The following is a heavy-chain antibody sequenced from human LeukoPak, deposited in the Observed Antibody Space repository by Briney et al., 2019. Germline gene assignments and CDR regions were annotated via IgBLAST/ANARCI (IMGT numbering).Heavy chain of an antibody. CDR1: GGSISSSSYY. J-gene: IGHJ6*03. CDR3: ARADAGYSSGWYQRYYYYYMDV. Sequence: PETLSLTCTVSGGSISSSSYYWGWIRQPPGKGLEWIGSIYHSGSTYYNPSLKSRVTISVDTSKNQFSLKLSSVTAADTAVYYCARADAGYSSGWYQRYYYYYMDVWGKGTTVTISS. V-gene: IGHV4-39*07. D-gene: IGHD6-19*01. CDR2: IYHSGST.